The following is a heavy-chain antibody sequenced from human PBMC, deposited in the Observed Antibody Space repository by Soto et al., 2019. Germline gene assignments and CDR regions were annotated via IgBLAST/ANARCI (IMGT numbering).Heavy chain of an antibody. V-gene: IGHV3-30*04. CDR1: GFTFSTYA. D-gene: IGHD4-4*01. CDR2: ISYTGANK. Sequence: QVRLVESGGGAVQPGDSLRLSCDASGFTFSTYALHWVRQAPGKGLEWVAFISYTGANKYYADSVKGRFTVSRDNSKKITSLQMTSLKPENSAFYYWARDAFLYSRGAYYDHWGQGTLVTVSS. CDR3: ARDAFLYSRGAYYDH. J-gene: IGHJ4*02.